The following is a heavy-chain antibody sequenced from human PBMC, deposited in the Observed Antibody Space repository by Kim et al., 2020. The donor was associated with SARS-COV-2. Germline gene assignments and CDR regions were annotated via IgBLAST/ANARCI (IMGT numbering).Heavy chain of an antibody. D-gene: IGHD3-10*01. V-gene: IGHV4-59*02. CDR2: ISYSGGT. Sequence: SETLSLTCTVSGDSVSNYYWNWIRQTPEKGLEWIGYISYSGGTNYNPSLKSRVIMSLDTSKNQFSLRLNSLTAADTAVFYCARGPIGGPGTYGYWGQGTLVTVSP. J-gene: IGHJ4*02. CDR3: ARGPIGGPGTYGY. CDR1: GDSVSNYY.